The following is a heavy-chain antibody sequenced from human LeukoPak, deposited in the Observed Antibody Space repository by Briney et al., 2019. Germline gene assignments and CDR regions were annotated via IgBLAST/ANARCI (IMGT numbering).Heavy chain of an antibody. V-gene: IGHV3-23*01. J-gene: IGHJ4*02. CDR2: ISGSGDAP. D-gene: IGHD6-19*01. CDR1: GFTFSRNA. Sequence: PGGSLRLSCAASGFTFSRNAMSRVRQAPGKGLEWVSAISGSGDAPYYADSVKGRFTISRDNSKNTLYLQMNNLRVEDTAVYYCASGIAVTGPLDHWGQRTLVTVSS. CDR3: ASGIAVTGPLDH.